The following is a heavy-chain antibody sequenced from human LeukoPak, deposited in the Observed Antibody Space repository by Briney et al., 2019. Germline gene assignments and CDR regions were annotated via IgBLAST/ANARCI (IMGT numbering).Heavy chain of an antibody. CDR1: GFTFSSYG. CDR3: AKGRGSGWAMFDY. J-gene: IGHJ4*02. CDR2: IWYDGSNK. D-gene: IGHD6-19*01. Sequence: GRSLRLSCAASGFTFSSYGMHWVRQAPGKGLEWVAVIWYDGSNKYYADSVKGRFTISRDNSKNTLYLQMNSLRAEDTAVYYCAKGRGSGWAMFDYWGQGTLVTVSS. V-gene: IGHV3-33*06.